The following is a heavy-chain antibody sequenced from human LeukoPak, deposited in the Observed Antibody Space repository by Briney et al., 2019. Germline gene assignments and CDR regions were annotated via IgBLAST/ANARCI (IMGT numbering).Heavy chain of an antibody. CDR3: AKTHHDYWSGSPDV. Sequence: GGSLRLSCAASGFTFSGYAMSWVRQAPGKGLEWVSGISASGGGTFYVDSVKGRFTISRDNSKNTLYLQMNSLRADDTAVYYCAKTHHDYWSGSPDVWGEGTTVTVSS. V-gene: IGHV3-23*01. CDR1: GFTFSGYA. CDR2: ISASGGGT. D-gene: IGHD3-3*01. J-gene: IGHJ6*04.